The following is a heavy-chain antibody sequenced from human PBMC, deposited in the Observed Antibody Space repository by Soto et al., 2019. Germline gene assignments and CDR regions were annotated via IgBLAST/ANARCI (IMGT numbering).Heavy chain of an antibody. Sequence: SLRLSCAASGFTFSSYGMHWVRQAPGKGLEWVAVISHDGTNKYYVDSVKGRYIVSRDNSKNTLYLQMNSLRPEDTAVFYCAKDRISAAGTIENWGQGTLVTVSS. V-gene: IGHV3-30*18. CDR1: GFTFSSYG. J-gene: IGHJ4*02. CDR3: AKDRISAAGTIEN. CDR2: ISHDGTNK. D-gene: IGHD6-13*01.